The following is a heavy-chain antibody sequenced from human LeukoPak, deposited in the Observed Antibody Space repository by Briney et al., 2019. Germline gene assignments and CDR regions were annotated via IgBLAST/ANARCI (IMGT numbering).Heavy chain of an antibody. D-gene: IGHD6-13*01. Sequence: ASVNVSCKASGYTFTSYGISWVRQAPGQGLEWMGWISAYNGNTNYAQKLQGRVTMTTDTSTSTAYMELRSLRSDDTAVYYCARDFYSSSWGYGMDVWGQGTTVTVSS. CDR3: ARDFYSSSWGYGMDV. CDR1: GYTFTSYG. CDR2: ISAYNGNT. J-gene: IGHJ6*02. V-gene: IGHV1-18*01.